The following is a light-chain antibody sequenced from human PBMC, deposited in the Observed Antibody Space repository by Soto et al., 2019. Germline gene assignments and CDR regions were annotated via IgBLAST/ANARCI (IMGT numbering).Light chain of an antibody. CDR1: QSVTSNY. CDR3: QQYDASRT. J-gene: IGKJ1*01. CDR2: AAS. Sequence: VLTQSPGTLSLSPGDTATLSCRASQSVTSNYLAWYQQKPGQAPRLLIYAASSRATGIPDRFSGSGSGTDFTLTISRLEPEDFAVYFCQQYDASRTFGQGTKVDIK. V-gene: IGKV3-20*01.